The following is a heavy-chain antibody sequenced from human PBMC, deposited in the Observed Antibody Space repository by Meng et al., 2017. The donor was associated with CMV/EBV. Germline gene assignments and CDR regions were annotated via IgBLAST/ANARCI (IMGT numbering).Heavy chain of an antibody. V-gene: IGHV3-66*02. CDR2: IYSGGST. D-gene: IGHD3-10*01. Sequence: ASGFTVSSNYMSWVRQAPGKGLEWVSVIYSGGSTYYADSVKGRFTISRDNSKNTLYLQMNSLRAEDTAVYYCASTPLLWFGEFDEFDYWGQGTLVTVS. CDR3: ASTPLLWFGEFDEFDY. CDR1: GFTVSSNY. J-gene: IGHJ4*02.